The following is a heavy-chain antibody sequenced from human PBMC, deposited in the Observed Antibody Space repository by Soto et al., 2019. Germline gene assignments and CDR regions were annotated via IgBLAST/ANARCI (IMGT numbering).Heavy chain of an antibody. CDR3: AARPYYYYGLDV. D-gene: IGHD3-10*01. CDR2: VYHNGNA. CDR1: GGSISTPCYS. J-gene: IGHJ6*02. V-gene: IGHV4-30-2*01. Sequence: PSETLSLTCTVSGGSISTPCYSWSWLRQPPGKARDWSGYVYHNGNAYPKPSLKSGVTTSLDGAKNPFSLKRTSVTAADTGLYYCAARPYYYYGLDVWGQGTTVTVSS.